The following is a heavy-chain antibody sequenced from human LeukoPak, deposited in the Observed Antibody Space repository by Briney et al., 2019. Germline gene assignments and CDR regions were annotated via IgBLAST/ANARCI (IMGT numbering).Heavy chain of an antibody. J-gene: IGHJ4*02. CDR3: ARDLGYGGNRYYFDY. CDR2: VIPIFGTP. CDR1: GGTFSTNA. D-gene: IGHD4-23*01. Sequence: GASVKVSCKASGGTFSTNAISWVRQAPGQGLEWMGGVIPIFGTPNYAQKFQGRVTITTDESSSTAYMQLSSLRSEDTAVYYCARDLGYGGNRYYFDYWGQGTLVTVSS. V-gene: IGHV1-69*05.